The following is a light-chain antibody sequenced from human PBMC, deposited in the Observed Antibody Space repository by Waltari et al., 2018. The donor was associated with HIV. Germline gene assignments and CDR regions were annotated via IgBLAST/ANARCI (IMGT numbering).Light chain of an antibody. CDR1: SSDVGCYNF. J-gene: IGLJ3*02. V-gene: IGLV2-8*01. CDR3: SSYAGSNFWV. Sequence: QSALTQPPSASGSPGQSVTISCTGTSSDVGCYNFVSWYQQHPGKAPKIMIYEVSQRPSGVPDSFSGSKSGNTASLTVSGLQAEDEADYCCSSYAGSNFWVFGEGTKLTVL. CDR2: EVS.